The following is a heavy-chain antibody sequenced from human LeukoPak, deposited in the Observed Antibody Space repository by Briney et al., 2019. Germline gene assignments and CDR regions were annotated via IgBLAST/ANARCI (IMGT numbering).Heavy chain of an antibody. CDR1: GGSISSYY. D-gene: IGHD2-2*01. V-gene: IGHV4-59*01. Sequence: SETLSLTCTVSGGSISSYYWSWIRQPPGKGLEWIGYIFYNEGTSYNPSLKSRVTISVDTSNNQLSLKVNSVTAADTAMYYCVKSNSRYQPWTLDIWGRGTMVTVSP. CDR3: VKSNSRYQPWTLDI. J-gene: IGHJ3*02. CDR2: IFYNEGT.